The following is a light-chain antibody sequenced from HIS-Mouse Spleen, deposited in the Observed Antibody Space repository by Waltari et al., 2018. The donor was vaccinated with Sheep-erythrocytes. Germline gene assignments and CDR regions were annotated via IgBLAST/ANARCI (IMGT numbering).Light chain of an antibody. V-gene: IGLV2-11*01. CDR1: SSDVGGYNY. J-gene: IGLJ1*01. CDR3: CSYAGSYNHV. Sequence: QSALTQPPSVSGSPGQSVTISCTGTSSDVGGYNYVPWYQQPPGKAPNLMIYDVSKRPSGVPDRFSGSKSGNTASLTISGLQAEDEADYYCCSYAGSYNHVFATGTKVTVL. CDR2: DVS.